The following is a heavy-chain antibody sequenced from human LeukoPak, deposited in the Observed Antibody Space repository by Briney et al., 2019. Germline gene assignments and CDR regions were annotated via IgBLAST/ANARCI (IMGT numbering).Heavy chain of an antibody. D-gene: IGHD6-13*01. Sequence: GGSLRLSCAASGFSFSSYTMTWVRQAPGKGLEWVSVIRGSGGSTYYADSVKGRFTISRDNSKNTLYLQMNSLRAEDTAVYYCAAIAAVTGYWGQGTPVTVSS. CDR3: AAIAAVTGY. J-gene: IGHJ4*02. V-gene: IGHV3-23*01. CDR1: GFSFSSYT. CDR2: IRGSGGST.